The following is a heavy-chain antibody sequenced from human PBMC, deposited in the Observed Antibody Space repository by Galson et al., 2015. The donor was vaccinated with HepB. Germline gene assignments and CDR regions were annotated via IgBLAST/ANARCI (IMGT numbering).Heavy chain of an antibody. V-gene: IGHV1-69*13. D-gene: IGHD6-13*01. Sequence: SVKVSCKASGGTFSSYAISWVRQAPGQGLEWMGGIIPIFGTANYAQKFQGRVTITADESTSTAYMELSSLRSEDTAVYYCAGGSIAAGPQHDNWYFDLWGRGTLVTVSS. CDR2: IIPIFGTA. CDR3: AGGSIAAGPQHDNWYFDL. J-gene: IGHJ2*01. CDR1: GGTFSSYA.